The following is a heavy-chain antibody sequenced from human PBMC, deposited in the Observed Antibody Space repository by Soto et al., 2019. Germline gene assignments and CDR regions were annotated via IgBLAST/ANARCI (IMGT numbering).Heavy chain of an antibody. CDR2: INPDTGAA. CDR3: ARGGGVGVAGSAAFNM. J-gene: IGHJ3*02. V-gene: IGHV1-2*02. D-gene: IGHD3-3*01. CDR1: GYPVTAYY. Sequence: QLHLVQSGAVVKKPGASVTVSCSASGYPVTAYYMHWVRQAPGRGLEWMGGINPDTGAAKYTETFLGRATKTWNTTPSTDFMELSGLTSEDAAVFCYARGGGVGVAGSAAFNMWGQGTLVTVSS.